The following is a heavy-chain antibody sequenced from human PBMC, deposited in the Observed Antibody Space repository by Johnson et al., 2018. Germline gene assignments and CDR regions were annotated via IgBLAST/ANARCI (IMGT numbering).Heavy chain of an antibody. CDR3: ARHGYDFWSGWRYGMDV. V-gene: IGHV4-39*01. Sequence: QVQLQESGPGLVKPSETLSLTCTVSIGSISSTTYYWGWIRQPPGKGLEWIGNVYYSGSTSYNASLKSRVTISVDTSKNQFSLKLSSVTAADTAVYYFARHGYDFWSGWRYGMDVWGQGTTVTVSS. D-gene: IGHD3-3*01. CDR1: IGSISSTTYY. J-gene: IGHJ6*02. CDR2: VYYSGST.